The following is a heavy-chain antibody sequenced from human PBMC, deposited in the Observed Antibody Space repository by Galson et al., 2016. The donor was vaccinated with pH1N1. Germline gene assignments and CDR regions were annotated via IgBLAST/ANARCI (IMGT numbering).Heavy chain of an antibody. CDR2: FDPENGET. D-gene: IGHD1-26*01. Sequence: SVKVSCKVSGYTLTELSMHWVRQAPGKGLEWMGGFDPENGETIYAQKFQGRVTMPEDTSTDTAYMELSSLRYEDTAVYYCATAPLIVGAVFDYWGQGTLVTVSS. CDR1: GYTLTELS. V-gene: IGHV1-24*01. CDR3: ATAPLIVGAVFDY. J-gene: IGHJ4*02.